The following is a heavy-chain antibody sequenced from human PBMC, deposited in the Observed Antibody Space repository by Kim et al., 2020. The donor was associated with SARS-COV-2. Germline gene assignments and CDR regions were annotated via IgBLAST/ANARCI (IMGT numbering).Heavy chain of an antibody. Sequence: SETLSLTCTVSGGSISSGGYYWSWIRQHPGKGLEWIGYIYYSGSTYYNPSLKSRVTISVDTSKNQFSLKLSSVTAADTAVYYCARARGITMIVVVLIDAFDIWGQGTVVTVSS. CDR1: GGSISSGGYY. J-gene: IGHJ3*02. V-gene: IGHV4-31*03. D-gene: IGHD3-22*01. CDR3: ARARGITMIVVVLIDAFDI. CDR2: IYYSGST.